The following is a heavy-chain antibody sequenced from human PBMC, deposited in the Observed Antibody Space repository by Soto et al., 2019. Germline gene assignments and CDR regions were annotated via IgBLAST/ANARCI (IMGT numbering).Heavy chain of an antibody. CDR3: ARVARYSSSWYFDY. J-gene: IGHJ4*02. CDR1: GYTFTSSG. CDR2: ISAYNGNT. V-gene: IGHV1-18*01. D-gene: IGHD6-13*01. Sequence: ASVKVSCKASGYTFTSSGISWVRQAPGQGLEWMGWISAYNGNTNYAQKLQGRVTMTTDTSTSTAYMELRSLRSDDTAVYYCARVARYSSSWYFDYWGQGTLVTVSS.